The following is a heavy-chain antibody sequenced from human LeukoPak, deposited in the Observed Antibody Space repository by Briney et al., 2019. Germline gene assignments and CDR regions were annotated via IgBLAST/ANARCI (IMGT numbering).Heavy chain of an antibody. V-gene: IGHV5-51*01. Sequence: GGSLRLSCAASGFTFSSYWIGWVRQMPGKGLEWMGIIYPGDSDTRYSPSFQGQVTISADKSISTAYLQWSSLKASDTAMYYCARHGSGWSSDYWGQGTLVTVSS. CDR3: ARHGSGWSSDY. J-gene: IGHJ4*02. CDR1: GFTFSSYW. CDR2: IYPGDSDT. D-gene: IGHD6-19*01.